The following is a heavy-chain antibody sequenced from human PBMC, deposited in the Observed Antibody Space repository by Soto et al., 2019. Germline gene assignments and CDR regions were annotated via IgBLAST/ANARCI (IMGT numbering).Heavy chain of an antibody. CDR1: GFTFSSYW. J-gene: IGHJ6*03. CDR3: ARVDRALDYDILTGYSNYYYYYYMDV. Sequence: GASLKISCAASGFTFSSYWMSWVRQAPGKGLEWVANIKQDGSEKYYVDSVKGRFTISRDNAKNSLYLQMNSLRAEDTAVYYCARVDRALDYDILTGYSNYYYYYYMDVWGKGTTVTVSS. D-gene: IGHD3-9*01. CDR2: IKQDGSEK. V-gene: IGHV3-7*01.